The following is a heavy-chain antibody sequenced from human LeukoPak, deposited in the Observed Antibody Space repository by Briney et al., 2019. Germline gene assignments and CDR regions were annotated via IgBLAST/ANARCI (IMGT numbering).Heavy chain of an antibody. Sequence: GASVKVSCEASGYTFTGYYMHWVRQAPGQGLEWMGWINPNSGGTNYAQKFQGRVTMTRDTSISTAYMELSRLRSDDTAVYYCARDVGDSSGGFDYWGQGTLVTVSS. CDR1: GYTFTGYY. V-gene: IGHV1-2*02. J-gene: IGHJ4*02. D-gene: IGHD3-22*01. CDR3: ARDVGDSSGGFDY. CDR2: INPNSGGT.